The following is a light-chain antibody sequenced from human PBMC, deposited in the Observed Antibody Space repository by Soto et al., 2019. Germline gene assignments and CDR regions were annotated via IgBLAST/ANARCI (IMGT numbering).Light chain of an antibody. V-gene: IGKV3-20*01. J-gene: IGKJ2*01. CDR2: GAS. Sequence: EIVLTQSPGTLSLSPGARAILSCRDSQSVSSNFLAWYQQKPGQAPRLLIYGASSRATGIPDRFSGSGSGTDFTLTISRLEPEDFAVYYCQQYDSSPRTFGQGTKLEIK. CDR3: QQYDSSPRT. CDR1: QSVSSNF.